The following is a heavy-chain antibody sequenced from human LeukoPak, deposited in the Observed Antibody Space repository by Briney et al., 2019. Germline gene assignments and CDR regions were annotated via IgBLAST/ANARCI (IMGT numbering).Heavy chain of an antibody. CDR3: ARDSGRFDVLDI. D-gene: IGHD3-10*01. Sequence: GGSLRLSCAASGFTVSTNYMSWVRQAPGKGLEWVSVIYSDGRTYYADSVKGRFTISRANSKNTLYLQMNSLRAEDTAVYYCARDSGRFDVLDIWGQGTMVTVSS. J-gene: IGHJ3*02. V-gene: IGHV3-53*01. CDR2: IYSDGRT. CDR1: GFTVSTNY.